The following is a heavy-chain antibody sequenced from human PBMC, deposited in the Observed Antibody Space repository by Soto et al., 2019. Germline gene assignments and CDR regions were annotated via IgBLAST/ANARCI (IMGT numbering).Heavy chain of an antibody. D-gene: IGHD2-15*01. J-gene: IGHJ4*02. Sequence: PGGSLRLSCAASGFTFDIYGMNWVRQAPGKGLEWVSYISGSSSTTYYADSVKGRFTISRDNAKNSLYLQMNSLRAEDTAVYYCATDKLGYCSDGRCYRPGYFENWGQGTPVTVSS. CDR1: GFTFDIYG. CDR2: ISGSSSTT. V-gene: IGHV3-48*01. CDR3: ATDKLGYCSDGRCYRPGYFEN.